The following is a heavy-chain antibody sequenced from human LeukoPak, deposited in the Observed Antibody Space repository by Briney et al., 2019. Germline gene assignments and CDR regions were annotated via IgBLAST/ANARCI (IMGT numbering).Heavy chain of an antibody. CDR2: INSDGSST. CDR1: GFTFGDYA. CDR3: ARAGIQLWLPFDY. Sequence: GGSLRLSCTASGFTFGDYAMTWIRQAPGKGLVWVSRINSDGSSTSYADSVKGRFTISRDNAKNTLYLQMNSLRAEDTAVYYCARAGIQLWLPFDYWGQGTLVTVSS. D-gene: IGHD5-18*01. V-gene: IGHV3-74*01. J-gene: IGHJ4*02.